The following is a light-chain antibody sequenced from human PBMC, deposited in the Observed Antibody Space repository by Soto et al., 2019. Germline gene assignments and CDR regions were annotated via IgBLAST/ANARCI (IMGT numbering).Light chain of an antibody. J-gene: IGKJ4*01. V-gene: IGKV3-11*01. Sequence: EIVLTQSPATLSLSPGERATLSCRASQTVSSYLAWYQQKPGQAPRLLIYDVSNRATGIPARFSGSGSGTDFTLTISSLKPEDFAVYYCQQRSNWPLTFGGGTKVEIK. CDR1: QTVSSY. CDR2: DVS. CDR3: QQRSNWPLT.